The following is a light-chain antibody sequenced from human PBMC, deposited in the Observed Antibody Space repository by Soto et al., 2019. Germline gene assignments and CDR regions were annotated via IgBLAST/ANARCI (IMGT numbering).Light chain of an antibody. CDR2: EVR. CDR3: SSYTTYSTYV. CDR1: SSDVGRYNY. V-gene: IGLV2-14*01. J-gene: IGLJ1*01. Sequence: QSVLAQPASVSGSPGQSITISCTGTSSDVGRYNYVSWYQQHPGKAPKLMIYEVRNRPSGVSNRFSGSKSGNTASLIISGLQPEDEADYYCSSYTTYSTYVFGTGTKVTVL.